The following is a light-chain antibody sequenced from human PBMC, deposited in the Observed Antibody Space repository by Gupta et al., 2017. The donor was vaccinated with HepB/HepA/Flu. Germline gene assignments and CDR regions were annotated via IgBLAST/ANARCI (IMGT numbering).Light chain of an antibody. Sequence: EIVLTQSPATLSLSPGERVTLSCRASQNINSYLAWYQQKPGQAPRLLIYDASNRATGIPARFSGSGSGTDFTLTISSLEAEDFAAYYCQQRRNWPITFGQGTLMEIK. CDR3: QQRRNWPIT. J-gene: IGKJ5*01. CDR1: QNINSY. V-gene: IGKV3-11*01. CDR2: DAS.